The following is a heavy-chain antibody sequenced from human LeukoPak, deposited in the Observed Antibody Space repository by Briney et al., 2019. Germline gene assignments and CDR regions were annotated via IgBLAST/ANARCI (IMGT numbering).Heavy chain of an antibody. V-gene: IGHV4-59*01. Sequence: KPSETLSLTCTVSGGSISSYYWSWIRQPPGKGLEWIGYIYYSGSTNYNPSLKSRITISVDTSENQFSLKLSSVTAADTAVYYCAREYGSGWCDYWGQGTLVTVSS. CDR1: GGSISSYY. D-gene: IGHD6-19*01. CDR2: IYYSGST. CDR3: AREYGSGWCDY. J-gene: IGHJ4*02.